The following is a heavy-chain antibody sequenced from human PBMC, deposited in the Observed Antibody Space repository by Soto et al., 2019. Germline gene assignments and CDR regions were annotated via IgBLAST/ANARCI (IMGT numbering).Heavy chain of an antibody. V-gene: IGHV3-30*04. CDR1: GSTFTNYA. CDR3: ARPHCTATRCYRYHYCFDV. Sequence: QVQLVESGGGVVQPERSLRLSCAAAGSTFTNYAVHWVRQAPGKGLEWVAVISSDGSHQYYAESVRGRFTISRDNFKNAVSLQMNSLRPEDTAVYSCARPHCTATRCYRYHYCFDVWGQGTTVTVSS. J-gene: IGHJ6*02. CDR2: ISSDGSHQ. D-gene: IGHD2-8*02.